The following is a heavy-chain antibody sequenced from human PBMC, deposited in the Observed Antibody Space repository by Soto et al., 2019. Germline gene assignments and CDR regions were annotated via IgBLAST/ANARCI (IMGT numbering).Heavy chain of an antibody. Sequence: SVKVSCKASGGTFSSYTISWVRQAPGQGLEWMGRIIPILGIANYAQKFQGRVTITADKSTSTAYMELSSLRSEDTAVYYCARPSYCSGGSCYSSEYFQHWGQGTLVTVSS. J-gene: IGHJ1*01. CDR1: GGTFSSYT. V-gene: IGHV1-69*02. D-gene: IGHD2-15*01. CDR2: IIPILGIA. CDR3: ARPSYCSGGSCYSSEYFQH.